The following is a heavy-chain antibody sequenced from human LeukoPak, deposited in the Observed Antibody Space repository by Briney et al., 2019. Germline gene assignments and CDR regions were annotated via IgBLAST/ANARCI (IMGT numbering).Heavy chain of an antibody. CDR1: GPTFRNAF. J-gene: IGHJ4*02. CDR2: IESSTDGGTT. Sequence: GGSLRLSCAASGPTFRNAFMNWVRQAPGKGLEWVGRIESSTDGGTTDYAAPVKGRFTMSRDDSKNTLYLQMNNVKTEDTGVYYCTTSPGITVFGVVTDYWGQGTLVFVSS. D-gene: IGHD3-3*01. V-gene: IGHV3-15*04. CDR3: TTSPGITVFGVVTDY.